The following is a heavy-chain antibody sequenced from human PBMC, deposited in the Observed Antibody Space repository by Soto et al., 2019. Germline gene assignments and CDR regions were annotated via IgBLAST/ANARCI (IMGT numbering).Heavy chain of an antibody. Sequence: QITLKESGPTLVKPTQTLTLTCTFSGFSLSTSGVGVGWIRQPPGKALEWLALIYWDDDKRYSPSLKSRLTIXMDTSXXQVVLTMTNMDPVDTATYYCAHLLYSSSWYGAPDYWGQGTLVTVSS. V-gene: IGHV2-5*02. J-gene: IGHJ4*02. D-gene: IGHD6-13*01. CDR2: IYWDDDK. CDR1: GFSLSTSGVG. CDR3: AHLLYSSSWYGAPDY.